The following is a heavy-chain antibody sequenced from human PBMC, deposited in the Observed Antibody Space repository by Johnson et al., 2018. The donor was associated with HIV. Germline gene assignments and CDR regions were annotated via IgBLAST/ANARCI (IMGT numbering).Heavy chain of an antibody. CDR1: GFTFSSYA. J-gene: IGHJ3*02. CDR3: ARDRPYYYGSGDAFDI. CDR2: ISSNGGST. V-gene: IGHV3-64*01. D-gene: IGHD3-10*01. Sequence: VQLVESGGGLVQPGGSLRLSCAASGFTFSSYAMHWVRQAPGKGLEYVSAISSNGGSTYYANSVKGRFTISRDNSKNTLYLQMGSLRAEDMAVYYCARDRPYYYGSGDAFDIWGQGTMVTVSS.